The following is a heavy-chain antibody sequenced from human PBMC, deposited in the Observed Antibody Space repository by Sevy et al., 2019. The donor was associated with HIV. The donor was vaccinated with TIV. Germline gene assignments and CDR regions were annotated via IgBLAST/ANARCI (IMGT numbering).Heavy chain of an antibody. CDR1: GFSFSSYG. Sequence: GGSLRLSCVASGFSFSSYGMHWVRQAPGKGLEWVSGISWNSGSIGYADSVKGRFTISRDNAKNSLYLQMNSLRAEDTALYYCAKDPDSSGYLVGYFDYWGQGTLVTVSS. D-gene: IGHD3-22*01. CDR3: AKDPDSSGYLVGYFDY. J-gene: IGHJ4*02. CDR2: ISWNSGSI. V-gene: IGHV3-9*01.